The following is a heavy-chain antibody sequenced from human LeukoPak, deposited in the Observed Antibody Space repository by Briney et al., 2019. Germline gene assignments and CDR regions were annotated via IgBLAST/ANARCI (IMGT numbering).Heavy chain of an antibody. J-gene: IGHJ4*02. CDR1: GFTFTSHV. CDR3: GREGLERRTNFDY. V-gene: IGHV3-64D*06. CDR2: ISMNVQTT. D-gene: IGHD1-1*01. Sequence: GGSLRLSCSASGFTFTSHVMHWVRQAPGKGLQYVSGISMNVQTTYYAGSVKGRFTISRDSSKNTVYLQMNSLTAEGTALFYCGREGLERRTNFDYWGQGTLVSVSS.